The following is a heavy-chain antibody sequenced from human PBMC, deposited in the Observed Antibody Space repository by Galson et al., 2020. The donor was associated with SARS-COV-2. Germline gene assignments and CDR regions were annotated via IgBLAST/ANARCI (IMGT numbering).Heavy chain of an antibody. Sequence: TGGSLRLSCAASGFTFSDYYMSWIRQAPGKGLEWVSYISSSSYTNYADSVKGRFTISRDNAKNSLYLQMNSLRAEDTAVYYCASHRGYVVVVPAAFDYWGQGTLVTVSS. V-gene: IGHV3-11*06. CDR1: GFTFSDYY. CDR3: ASHRGYVVVVPAAFDY. J-gene: IGHJ4*02. CDR2: ISSSSYT. D-gene: IGHD2-2*01.